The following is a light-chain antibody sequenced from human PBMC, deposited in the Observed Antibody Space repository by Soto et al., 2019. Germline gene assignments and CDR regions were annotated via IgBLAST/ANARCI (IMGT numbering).Light chain of an antibody. CDR2: EVS. CDR3: CSYAGSSTFG. CDR1: SSDVGSYNL. J-gene: IGLJ1*01. Sequence: QSVLTQPASVSGSLGQSITISCTGNSSDVGSYNLVSWYQQHPGKAPKLMIYEVSKQPSGVSNRFSGSKSGNTASLTILGLQAEDEADYYCCSYAGSSTFGFGSGTKVTDL. V-gene: IGLV2-23*02.